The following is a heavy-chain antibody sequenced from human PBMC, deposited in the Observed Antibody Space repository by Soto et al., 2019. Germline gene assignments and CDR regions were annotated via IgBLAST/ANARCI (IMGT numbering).Heavy chain of an antibody. CDR1: GGSVSSNSYS. CDR2: IYSSENT. V-gene: IGHV4-39*01. Sequence: QLQLQESGPGLVKPSETLSLTCTVSGGSVSSNSYSWGWIRQSPGKGLEWIGTIYSSENTYYNPSLLSRVTMSADTSKNEVSLRLSSVNAADTAVYYCSRLNGYCVSTCCHGYYGMDFWGQGTTVTVSS. J-gene: IGHJ6*02. D-gene: IGHD2-2*03. CDR3: SRLNGYCVSTCCHGYYGMDF.